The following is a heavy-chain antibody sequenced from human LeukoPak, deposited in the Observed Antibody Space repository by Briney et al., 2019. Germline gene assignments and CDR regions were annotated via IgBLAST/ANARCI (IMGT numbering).Heavy chain of an antibody. CDR3: ARFSSSWYYFDY. Sequence: TGGSLRLSCAASGFTLRTNWMSWVRQAPGKGLECVANIKQDGSEKYYVGSVKGRFTISRDNAKNSLYLQMNSLRAEDTAVYYCARFSSSWYYFDYWGQGTLVAVSS. V-gene: IGHV3-7*01. CDR2: IKQDGSEK. CDR1: GFTLRTNW. D-gene: IGHD6-13*01. J-gene: IGHJ4*02.